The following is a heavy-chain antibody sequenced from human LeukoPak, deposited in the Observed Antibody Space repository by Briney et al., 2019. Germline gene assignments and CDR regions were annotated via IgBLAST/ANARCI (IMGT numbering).Heavy chain of an antibody. J-gene: IGHJ4*02. D-gene: IGHD5-18*01. V-gene: IGHV3-66*01. CDR1: GFTVSSNY. CDR2: IYSGGST. CDR3: ARGSSLGSGYSYGSSFDY. Sequence: PGGSLRLSCAASGFTVSSNYMSWVRQAPGKGLEWVSVIYSGGSTYYADSVKGRFTISRDNSKNTLYLQMNSLRAEDTAVYYCARGSSLGSGYSYGSSFDYWGQGTLVTVSS.